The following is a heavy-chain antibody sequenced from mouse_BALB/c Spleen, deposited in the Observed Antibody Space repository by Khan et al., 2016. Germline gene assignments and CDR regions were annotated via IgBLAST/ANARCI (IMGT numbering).Heavy chain of an antibody. CDR1: GFSLTTYG. V-gene: IGHV2-9*02. J-gene: IGHJ2*01. CDR2: IWAGGST. Sequence: VELVESGPGLVAPSQSLSITCTVSGFSLTTYGIHWVRQPPGKGLEWLGIIWAGGSTNYNSALMSRLSFSKDNSKNRVLLKMNSLQTDDTAIYYCARDSGSGLYYFDYWGQGTTLTVSS. CDR3: ARDSGSGLYYFDY. D-gene: IGHD1-3*01.